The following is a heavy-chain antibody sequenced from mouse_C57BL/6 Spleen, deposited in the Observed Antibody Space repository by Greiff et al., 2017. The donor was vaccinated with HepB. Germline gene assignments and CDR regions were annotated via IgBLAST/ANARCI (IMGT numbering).Heavy chain of an antibody. CDR2: IWRGGST. Sequence: VQVVESGPGLVQPSQSLSITCTVSGFSLTSYGVHWVRQSPGKGLEWLGVIWRGGSTDYNAAFMSRLSITKDNSKSQVFFKMNSLQADDTAIYYCAKRDSNYYAMDYWGQGTSVTVSS. V-gene: IGHV2-5*01. D-gene: IGHD2-5*01. CDR3: AKRDSNYYAMDY. J-gene: IGHJ4*01. CDR1: GFSLTSYG.